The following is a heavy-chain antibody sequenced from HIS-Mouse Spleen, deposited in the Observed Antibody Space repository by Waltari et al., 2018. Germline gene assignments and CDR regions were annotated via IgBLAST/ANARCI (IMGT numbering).Heavy chain of an antibody. V-gene: IGHV3-21*01. CDR1: GFTFSSYS. D-gene: IGHD5-12*01. CDR2: ISSRSSYR. J-gene: IGHJ5*02. CDR3: ARDPSGYDNH. Sequence: EVQLVESGGGLVKPGGSLRLSCAASGFTFSSYSMNWVRQAPGKGLEGVSSISSRSSYRYYADSVKGRFTISRDNAKNSLYLKMNSLRAEDTAVYYCARDPSGYDNHWGQGTLVTVS.